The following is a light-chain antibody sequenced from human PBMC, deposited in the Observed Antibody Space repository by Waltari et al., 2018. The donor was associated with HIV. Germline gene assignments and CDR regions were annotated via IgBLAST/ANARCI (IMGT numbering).Light chain of an antibody. CDR2: STN. J-gene: IGLJ3*02. V-gene: IGLV8-61*01. CDR1: SGPVSTSYF. Sequence: QTVVTQEPSFSVAPGGTVTLTCAFSSGPVSTSYFPSWYPQTPGQAPRTLIYSTNTRSSGVPDRFSGSILGNKAALTITGAQADDESDYYCVLYMGSGIWVFGGGTKLTVL. CDR3: VLYMGSGIWV.